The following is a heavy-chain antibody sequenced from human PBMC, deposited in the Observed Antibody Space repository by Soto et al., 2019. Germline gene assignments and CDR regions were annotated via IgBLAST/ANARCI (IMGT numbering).Heavy chain of an antibody. CDR3: ARVPGP. V-gene: IGHV4-30-2*01. J-gene: IGHJ5*02. CDR2: IYHSGST. CDR1: GAYMRNDYYY. Sequence: SETLSLTCTVSGAYMRNDYYYWSWVRQKPGKGLKWIGYIYHSGSTYYNPSLKSRVTISVDRSKNQFSLKLSSVTAADTAVYYCARVPGPWGQGTLVTV. D-gene: IGHD3-10*01.